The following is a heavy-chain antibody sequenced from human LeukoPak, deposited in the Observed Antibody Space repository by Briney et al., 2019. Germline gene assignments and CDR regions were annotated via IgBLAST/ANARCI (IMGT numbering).Heavy chain of an antibody. J-gene: IGHJ5*02. Sequence: KPSETLSLTCTVSAGSISSYYWGWLRQPPGKGLEWIGSIYYSGSTYYNPSLKSRVTISVDTSKNQFSLKLSSVTAADTAVYYCARDRYGRWFDPWGQGTLVTVSS. CDR2: IYYSGST. V-gene: IGHV4-39*07. CDR1: AGSISSYY. CDR3: ARDRYGRWFDP. D-gene: IGHD1-26*01.